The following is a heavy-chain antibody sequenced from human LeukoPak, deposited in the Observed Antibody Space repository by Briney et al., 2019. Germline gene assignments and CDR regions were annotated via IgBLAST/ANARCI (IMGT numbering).Heavy chain of an antibody. V-gene: IGHV4-59*12. Sequence: SETLSLTCTVPGGSISIYYWNWIRQPPGKGLEWIGYIFYSGSTNYNPSLKSRITISVDTNKNQISLRLSSVTAADTAVYYCARDRRYSYGYYYYYYMDVWGKGTTVTVSS. J-gene: IGHJ6*03. CDR2: IFYSGST. CDR1: GGSISIYY. CDR3: ARDRRYSYGYYYYYYMDV. D-gene: IGHD5-18*01.